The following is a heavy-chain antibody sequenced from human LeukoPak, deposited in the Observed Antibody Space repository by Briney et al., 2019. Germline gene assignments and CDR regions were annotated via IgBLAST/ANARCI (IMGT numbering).Heavy chain of an antibody. Sequence: GGSLRLSCADSGFTFSNYAMHSVRQAPGKGLEWVAVIFYNGSNEYYADSVKGRFTISRDNSKNILYLQMKSLRAEDTAVYYCASEEQWTGVSPAGVDYGGPGTLVTVSS. CDR1: GFTFSNYA. CDR3: ASEEQWTGVSPAGVDY. V-gene: IGHV3-30*04. D-gene: IGHD2-2*01. J-gene: IGHJ4*02. CDR2: IFYNGSNE.